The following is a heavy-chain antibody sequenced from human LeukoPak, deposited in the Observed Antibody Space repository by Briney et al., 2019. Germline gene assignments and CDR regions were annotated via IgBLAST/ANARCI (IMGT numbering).Heavy chain of an antibody. Sequence: ASVKVSCKASGYNFISYIMHSVRQAPGQGLEWMGIINLSGGSTSYAQKFQDRVTMTRDTSTSTVYMELSSLKSDDTAVYYCAREDVVLVDAVRYYYYGMDVWGQGTTVTVSS. CDR3: AREDVVLVDAVRYYYYGMDV. J-gene: IGHJ6*02. CDR2: INLSGGST. CDR1: GYNFISYI. V-gene: IGHV1-46*01. D-gene: IGHD2-8*01.